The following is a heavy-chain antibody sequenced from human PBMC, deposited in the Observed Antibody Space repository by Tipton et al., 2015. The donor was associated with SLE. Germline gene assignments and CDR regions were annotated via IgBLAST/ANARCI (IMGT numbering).Heavy chain of an antibody. D-gene: IGHD4-17*01. Sequence: CTVSGGSISSHYWSWIRQPPGKGLEWIGYIYYSGSTNYNPSLKSRVTISVDTSKNQFSLKLSSVTAADTAVYYCARDLKTTVTTFAFDIWGQGTMVTVSS. CDR3: ARDLKTTVTTFAFDI. J-gene: IGHJ3*02. V-gene: IGHV4-59*11. CDR2: IYYSGST. CDR1: GGSISSHY.